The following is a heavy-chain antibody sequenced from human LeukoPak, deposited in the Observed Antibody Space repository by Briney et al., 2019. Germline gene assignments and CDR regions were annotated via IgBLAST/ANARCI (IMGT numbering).Heavy chain of an antibody. V-gene: IGHV4-59*11. D-gene: IGHD2-2*01. J-gene: IGHJ4*02. CDR3: ARGSVVVPAAPDY. CDR1: GGSISSHY. Sequence: PSETLSLTCTVSGGSISSHYWSWIRQPPGKGLEWIGYIYYSGSTNYNPSLKSRVTISVDTSKNQFSLKLSSVTAADTAVYYCARGSVVVPAAPDYWGQGTLVTVSS. CDR2: IYYSGST.